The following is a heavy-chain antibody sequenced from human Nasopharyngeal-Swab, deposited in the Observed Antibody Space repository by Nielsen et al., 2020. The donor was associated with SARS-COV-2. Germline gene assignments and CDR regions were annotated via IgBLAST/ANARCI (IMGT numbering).Heavy chain of an antibody. Sequence: WVRQAPGQGLEWMGWINTNTGNPTYAQGFTGRFVFSLDTSVSTAYLQISSLKAEDTAVYYCARDLYSGTKPRFWSGYYGYYYGMDAWGQGTTVTVSS. V-gene: IGHV7-4-1*02. D-gene: IGHD3-3*01. CDR2: INTNTGNP. CDR3: ARDLYSGTKPRFWSGYYGYYYGMDA. J-gene: IGHJ6*02.